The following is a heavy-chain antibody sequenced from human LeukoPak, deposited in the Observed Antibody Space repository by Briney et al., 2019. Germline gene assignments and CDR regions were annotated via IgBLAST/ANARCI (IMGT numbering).Heavy chain of an antibody. CDR3: ARKNIDRGFDP. CDR2: LSPNNANT. CDR1: GYTFTSYA. J-gene: IGHJ5*02. Sequence: ASVKVSCKASGYTFTSYAINWVRQAAGQGLEWMGWLSPNNANTGYAQKFQGRVTMTSNTSISTAYMELGSLRSEDTAVYYCARKNIDRGFDPWGQGTLVTVSS. V-gene: IGHV1-8*01. D-gene: IGHD5-12*01.